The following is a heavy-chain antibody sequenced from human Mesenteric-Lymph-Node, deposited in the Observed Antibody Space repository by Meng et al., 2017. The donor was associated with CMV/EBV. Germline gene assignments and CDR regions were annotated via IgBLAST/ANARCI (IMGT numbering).Heavy chain of an antibody. CDR1: GFTFSSYG. V-gene: IGHV1-2*02. CDR3: ARGGREWLLYDYYGMDV. D-gene: IGHD3-3*01. J-gene: IGHJ6*02. CDR2: INPNSGGT. Sequence: GESLKISCAASGFTFSSYGMHWVRQAPGQGLEWMGWINPNSGGTNYAQKFQGRVTMTRDTSISTAYMELSRLRSEDTAVYYCARGGREWLLYDYYGMDVWGQGTTVTVSS.